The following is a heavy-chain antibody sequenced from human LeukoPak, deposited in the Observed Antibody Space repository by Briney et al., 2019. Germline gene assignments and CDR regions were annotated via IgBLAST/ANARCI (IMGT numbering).Heavy chain of an antibody. V-gene: IGHV4-30-4*01. CDR1: GGSISSGDYY. J-gene: IGHJ3*02. CDR2: IYYSGST. Sequence: PSETLSLTCTVSGGSISSGDYYWSWIRQPPGKGLEWIGYIYYSGSTYYNPSLKSRVTISVDTSKNQFSLKLSSVTAADTAVYYCAVNYDSEISDAFDIWGQGTMVTVSS. CDR3: AVNYDSEISDAFDI. D-gene: IGHD3-22*01.